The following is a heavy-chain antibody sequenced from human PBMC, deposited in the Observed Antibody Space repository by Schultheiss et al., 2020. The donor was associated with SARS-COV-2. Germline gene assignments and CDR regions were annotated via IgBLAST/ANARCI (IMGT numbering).Heavy chain of an antibody. J-gene: IGHJ4*02. Sequence: SETLSLTCAVSGGSISSNNWWSWVRQPPGKGLEWIGSIYYSGSTYYNPSLKSRVSISVDTSKNQFSLKLTSVTAADTAVYYCARHYSTGWYLGWGQGTLVTVSS. CDR1: GGSISSNNW. D-gene: IGHD6-19*01. CDR2: IYYSGST. CDR3: ARHYSTGWYLG. V-gene: IGHV4-39*01.